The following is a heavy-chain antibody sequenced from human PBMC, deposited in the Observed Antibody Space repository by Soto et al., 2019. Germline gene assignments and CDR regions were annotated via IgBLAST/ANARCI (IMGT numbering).Heavy chain of an antibody. Sequence: QVQLQESGPGLVKPSETLSLTCTVSGGSVSSGSYYWTWIRQRPGRGLEWIGYTFHSGRTNYNPSLKSRVTILVDTARNRFSLRLSSVTAADSAVYYCARDLSKSTGMDVWGQGTTVTVSS. CDR1: GGSVSSGSYY. CDR3: ARDLSKSTGMDV. J-gene: IGHJ6*02. D-gene: IGHD1-26*01. CDR2: TFHSGRT. V-gene: IGHV4-61*01.